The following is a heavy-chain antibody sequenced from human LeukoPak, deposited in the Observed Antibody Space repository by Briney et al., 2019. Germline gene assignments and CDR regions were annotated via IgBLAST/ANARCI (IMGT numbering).Heavy chain of an antibody. CDR1: GGSISSYY. CDR3: ARQPLNCTSTSCYAFDI. J-gene: IGHJ3*02. Sequence: KPSETLSLTCTVSGGSISSYYWSWIRQPPGKGLEWIGSIYYSGSTYYNPSLRSRVTMSVDTSKNQFSLNLSSVTAADTAVYYCARQPLNCTSTSCYAFDIWGQGTMVTVSS. CDR2: IYYSGST. D-gene: IGHD2-2*01. V-gene: IGHV4-59*04.